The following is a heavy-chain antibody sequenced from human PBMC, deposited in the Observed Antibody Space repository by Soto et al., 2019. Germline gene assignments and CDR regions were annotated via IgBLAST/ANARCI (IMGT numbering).Heavy chain of an antibody. CDR2: IYYSGST. J-gene: IGHJ5*02. Sequence: QVQLQESGPGLVKPSETLSLTCTVSGGSISSYYWSWIRQPPGKGLEWIGYIYYSGSTNYNPSLKSRVTISVDTSKNQFSLKLSSVAAADTAVYYCARQVGIFGVANWFDPWGQGTLVTVSS. CDR3: ARQVGIFGVANWFDP. CDR1: GGSISSYY. D-gene: IGHD3-3*01. V-gene: IGHV4-59*08.